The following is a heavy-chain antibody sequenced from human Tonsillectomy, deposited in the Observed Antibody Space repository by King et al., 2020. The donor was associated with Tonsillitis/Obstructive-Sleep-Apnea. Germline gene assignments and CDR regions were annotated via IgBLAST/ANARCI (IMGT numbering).Heavy chain of an antibody. V-gene: IGHV4-31*03. CDR1: GGFISSGGYY. D-gene: IGHD3-10*01. J-gene: IGHJ6*02. Sequence: QLQESGPGLVKPSQTLSLTCTVSGGFISSGGYYWSWIRQHPGKGLEWIGYIYYSGSTYYNPSLKSRVTISVDTSKNQFSLKLSSVTAADTAVYYCARDGEQKGDVDYYGMDVWGQGTTVTVSS. CDR3: ARDGEQKGDVDYYGMDV. CDR2: IYYSGST.